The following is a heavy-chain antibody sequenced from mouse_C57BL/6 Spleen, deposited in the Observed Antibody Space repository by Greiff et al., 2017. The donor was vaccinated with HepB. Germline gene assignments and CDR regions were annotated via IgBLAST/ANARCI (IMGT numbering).Heavy chain of an antibody. CDR1: GYTFTSYW. J-gene: IGHJ2*01. V-gene: IGHV1-61*01. D-gene: IGHD2-3*01. Sequence: VQLQQPGAELVRPGSSVKLSCKASGYTFTSYWMDWVKQRPGQGLEWIGNIYPSDSETHYNQKFKDKATLTVDKSSSTAYMQLSSLTSEDSAVYYCARRDGYSLDYWGQGTTLTVSS. CDR3: ARRDGYSLDY. CDR2: IYPSDSET.